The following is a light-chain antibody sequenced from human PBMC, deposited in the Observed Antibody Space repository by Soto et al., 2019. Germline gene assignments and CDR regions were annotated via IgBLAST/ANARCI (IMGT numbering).Light chain of an antibody. CDR3: LLSYSGVRV. CDR1: TGAVTSGHY. Sequence: QTVVTQAPSLTVSPGGTVTLTCGSSTGAVTSGHYPYWFQQKPGQAPRALIYDISNEYSWTPARFSGSLPGGKAALTLSGAQPEDEADYYCLLSYSGVRVFGSGTKVTVL. V-gene: IGLV7-46*01. J-gene: IGLJ1*01. CDR2: DIS.